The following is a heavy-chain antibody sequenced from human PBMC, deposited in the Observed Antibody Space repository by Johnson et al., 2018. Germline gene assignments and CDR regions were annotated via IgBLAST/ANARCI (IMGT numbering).Heavy chain of an antibody. J-gene: IGHJ3*02. V-gene: IGHV3-9*01. Sequence: QPGRSLRLSCSASGFTVAAYAMPWVRQAPGTGLEWVSGISWNSDSIGYADSVKGRFSISRDNAKNSLYLQMNSLRAEDTALYYCAKASNDYSNYMSAFDIWGQGTMVTVSS. D-gene: IGHD4-11*01. CDR3: AKASNDYSNYMSAFDI. CDR1: GFTVAAYA. CDR2: ISWNSDSI.